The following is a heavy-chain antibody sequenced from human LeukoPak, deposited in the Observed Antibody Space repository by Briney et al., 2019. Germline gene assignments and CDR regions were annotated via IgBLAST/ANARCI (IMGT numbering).Heavy chain of an antibody. D-gene: IGHD1-26*01. J-gene: IGHJ3*02. CDR2: ISGSGGST. Sequence: GGSLRLSCAASGFTFSSYAMSWVRQAPGRGLEWVSAISGSGGSTYYADSVKGRFTISRDNSKNTLYLQMNSLRAEDTAVYYCAKDSPHGRWDGADSFDIWGQGKMVTVSS. CDR1: GFTFSSYA. V-gene: IGHV3-23*01. CDR3: AKDSPHGRWDGADSFDI.